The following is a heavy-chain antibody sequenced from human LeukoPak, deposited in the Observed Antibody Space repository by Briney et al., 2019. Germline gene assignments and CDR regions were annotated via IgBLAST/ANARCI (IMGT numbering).Heavy chain of an antibody. CDR2: IITSSSRYI. Sequence: AGSLRLSCAASGFTFSSYSMNWVRQAPGKGLEWVSSIITSSSRYIYYADSVKGRFTISRDNAKNSLYLQMNSLRAEDTAVYYCARDPLYCSSTSCFFDYWGQGTLVTVSS. J-gene: IGHJ4*02. D-gene: IGHD2-2*01. CDR3: ARDPLYCSSTSCFFDY. V-gene: IGHV3-21*01. CDR1: GFTFSSYS.